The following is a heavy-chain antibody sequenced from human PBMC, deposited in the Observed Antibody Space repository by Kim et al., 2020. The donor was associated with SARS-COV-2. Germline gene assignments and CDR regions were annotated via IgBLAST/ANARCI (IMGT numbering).Heavy chain of an antibody. CDR3: ARDRGGYSYGLDY. V-gene: IGHV4-31*03. J-gene: IGHJ4*02. CDR1: GGSISSGGYY. Sequence: SETLSLTCTVSGGSISSGGYYWSWIRQHPGKGLEWIGYIYYSGSTYYNPSLKSRVTISVDTSKNQFSLKLSSVTAADTAVYYCARDRGGYSYGLDYWGQGTLVTVSS. D-gene: IGHD5-18*01. CDR2: IYYSGST.